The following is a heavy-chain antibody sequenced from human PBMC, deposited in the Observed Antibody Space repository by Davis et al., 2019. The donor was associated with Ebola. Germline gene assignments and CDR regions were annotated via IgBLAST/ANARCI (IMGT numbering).Heavy chain of an antibody. V-gene: IGHV3-7*03. D-gene: IGHD2-8*02. CDR1: GFTFSSYS. Sequence: PGGSLRLSCAASGFTFSSYSMNWVRQAPGKGLEWVANIKQDGSEKYYVDSVKGRFTISRDNAKNSLYLQMNSLRAEDTAVYYCARDWTGGDFDYWGQGTLVTVSS. CDR3: ARDWTGGDFDY. J-gene: IGHJ4*02. CDR2: IKQDGSEK.